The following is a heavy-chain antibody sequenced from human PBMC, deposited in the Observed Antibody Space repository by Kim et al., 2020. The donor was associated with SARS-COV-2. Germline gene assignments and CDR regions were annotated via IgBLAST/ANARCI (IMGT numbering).Heavy chain of an antibody. J-gene: IGHJ2*01. CDR1: GFTFSSYG. CDR3: AKRLTEYWYFDL. CDR2: ISYDGSNK. V-gene: IGHV3-30*18. Sequence: GGSLRLSCAASGFTFSSYGMHWVRQAPGKGLEWVAVISYDGSNKYYADSVKGRFTISRDNSKNTLYLQMNSLRAEDTAVYYCAKRLTEYWYFDLWGRGTLVTVSS. D-gene: IGHD2-21*02.